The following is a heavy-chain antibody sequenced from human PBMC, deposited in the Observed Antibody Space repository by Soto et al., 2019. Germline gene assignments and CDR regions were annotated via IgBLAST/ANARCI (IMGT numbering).Heavy chain of an antibody. D-gene: IGHD2-15*01. V-gene: IGHV1-69*13. CDR1: GGTFSSYA. CDR2: IIPIFGTA. CDR3: ARKEGLGYCSGGSCQYSTYIDY. Sequence: SVKVSCKASGGTFSSYAISWVRQAPGQGLEWMGGIIPIFGTANYAQKFQGRVTITADESTSTAYMELSSLRSEDTAVYYCARKEGLGYCSGGSCQYSTYIDYWGQGTLVTVSS. J-gene: IGHJ4*02.